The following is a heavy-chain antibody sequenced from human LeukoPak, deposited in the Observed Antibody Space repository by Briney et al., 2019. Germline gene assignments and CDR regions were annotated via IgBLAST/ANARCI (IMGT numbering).Heavy chain of an antibody. Sequence: ASVKVSCKASGYTFTSYYIHWVRQAPGQGLEWMGIINPSGDITSYAQKFQGRVTMTRDTSTSTVYMELSSLRSEDTAVYYCARDYSSSWPRRHFDYWGQGTLVTVSS. CDR1: GYTFTSYY. D-gene: IGHD6-13*01. V-gene: IGHV1-46*01. CDR3: ARDYSSSWPRRHFDY. J-gene: IGHJ4*02. CDR2: INPSGDIT.